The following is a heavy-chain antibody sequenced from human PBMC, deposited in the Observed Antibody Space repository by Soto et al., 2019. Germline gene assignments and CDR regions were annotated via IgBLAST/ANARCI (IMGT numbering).Heavy chain of an antibody. D-gene: IGHD5-18*01. CDR2: IIPIFGTA. J-gene: IGHJ4*02. CDR3: AGENTAMVTGYFDY. CDR1: GGTFSSYA. Sequence: ASVKVSCKASGGTFSSYAISWVRQAPGQGLEWMGGIIPIFGTANYAQKFQGRVTITADESTSTAYMELSSLRSEDTAVYYCAGENTAMVTGYFDYWGQGTLVTVSS. V-gene: IGHV1-69*13.